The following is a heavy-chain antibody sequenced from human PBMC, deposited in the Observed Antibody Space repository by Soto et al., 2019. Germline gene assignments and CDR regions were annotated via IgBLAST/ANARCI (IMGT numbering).Heavy chain of an antibody. CDR1: GFTFGSYA. Sequence: PGGSLRLSCAASGFTFGSYAMSWVRQAPGKGLEWVSAISGSGGSTYYADSVQGRFTISRDNSKNTLYLQMNSLRAEDTAVYYCAKADYADSEYFQHWGQGTLVTVSS. D-gene: IGHD4-17*01. V-gene: IGHV3-23*01. CDR3: AKADYADSEYFQH. CDR2: ISGSGGST. J-gene: IGHJ1*01.